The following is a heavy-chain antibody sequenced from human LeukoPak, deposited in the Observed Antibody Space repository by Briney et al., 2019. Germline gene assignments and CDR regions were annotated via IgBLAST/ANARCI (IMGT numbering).Heavy chain of an antibody. CDR1: GFTFSNYG. CDR2: IRYDGSNK. D-gene: IGHD6-13*01. V-gene: IGHV3-30*02. J-gene: IGHJ5*02. Sequence: GGSLRLSCSASGFTFSNYGMHWVRQAPGKGLEWVAFIRYDGSNKYYADSVKGRFTISRDNSKNTLYLQMNSLRAEDTAVYYCAKTSSSWSLISANWFDPWGQGTLVTVSS. CDR3: AKTSSSWSLISANWFDP.